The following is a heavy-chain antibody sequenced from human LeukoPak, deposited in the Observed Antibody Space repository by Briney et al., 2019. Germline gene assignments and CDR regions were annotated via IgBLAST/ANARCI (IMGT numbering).Heavy chain of an antibody. Sequence: PGGSLRLSCAASGFTFSSYAMSWVRQAPGKGLEWVSAISGSGGSTYYADSVKGRFTISRDNSKDTLYLQMNSLRAEDTAVYYCAKRGSSSWPEGGFDYWGQGTLVTVSS. J-gene: IGHJ4*02. CDR3: AKRGSSSWPEGGFDY. V-gene: IGHV3-23*01. CDR2: ISGSGGST. D-gene: IGHD6-13*01. CDR1: GFTFSSYA.